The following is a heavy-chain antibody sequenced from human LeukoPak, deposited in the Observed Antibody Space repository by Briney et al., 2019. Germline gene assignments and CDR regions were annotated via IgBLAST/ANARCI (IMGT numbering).Heavy chain of an antibody. Sequence: SETLSLTCSVSGGSISSSSYYWGWIRQPPGKGLEWIGSIYYSGSTYYNPSLKSRVTISVDTSKNQFSLKLSSVTAADTAVYYCARVHDGYNYAFDYWGQGTLVTVSS. D-gene: IGHD5-24*01. V-gene: IGHV4-39*01. CDR3: ARVHDGYNYAFDY. CDR2: IYYSGST. CDR1: GGSISSSSYY. J-gene: IGHJ4*02.